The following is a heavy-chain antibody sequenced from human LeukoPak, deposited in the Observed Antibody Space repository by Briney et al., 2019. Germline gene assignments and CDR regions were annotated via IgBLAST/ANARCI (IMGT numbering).Heavy chain of an antibody. V-gene: IGHV3-23*01. J-gene: IGHJ4*02. CDR1: GFTFSSYA. CDR2: ISGSGGST. D-gene: IGHD3-22*01. Sequence: GGSLRLSCAASGFTFSSYAMNWVRQAPGKGLEWVSGISGSGGSTYYADSVKGRVTISRDNSKNTLYLQMNSLRAEDTAVYYCARDYYDSSGYPPMFWGQGTLVTVSS. CDR3: ARDYYDSSGYPPMF.